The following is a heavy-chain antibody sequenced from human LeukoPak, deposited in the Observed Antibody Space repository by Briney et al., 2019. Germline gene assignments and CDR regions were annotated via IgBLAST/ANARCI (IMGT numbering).Heavy chain of an antibody. CDR2: IDWDDDK. Sequence: SGPALVKPTQTLTLTCTFSGFSLSTSGMCVSWIRQPPGKALEWLARIDWDDDKYYSTSLKTRLTISKDTSKSQVVLTMTNMDPVDTATYYCARSTYYYDSSGYLYYFDYWGQGTLVTVSS. CDR3: ARSTYYYDSSGYLYYFDY. J-gene: IGHJ4*02. CDR1: GFSLSTSGMC. D-gene: IGHD3-22*01. V-gene: IGHV2-70*11.